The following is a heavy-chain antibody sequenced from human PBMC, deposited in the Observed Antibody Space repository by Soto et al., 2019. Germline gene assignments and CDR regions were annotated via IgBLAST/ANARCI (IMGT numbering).Heavy chain of an antibody. D-gene: IGHD1-26*01. V-gene: IGHV3-23*01. CDR1: RFTFTSYA. CDR2: ISASGGAT. J-gene: IGHJ4*02. CDR3: AKDVEGGSLFRGAFDY. Sequence: EVELLESGGGLVQPGGSLRLSCVASRFTFTSYAMSWVRQAPGKGLEWVAAISASGGATIHADSVKGRLTISRDNYKNTLYLQMNSLRAADTAVYYCAKDVEGGSLFRGAFDYWGQGTQVTVSS.